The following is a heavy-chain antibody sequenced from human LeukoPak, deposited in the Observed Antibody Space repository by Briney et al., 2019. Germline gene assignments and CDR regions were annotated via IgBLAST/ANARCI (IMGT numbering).Heavy chain of an antibody. Sequence: HSGGSLRLSCAASGFTFSSYAMSWVRQAPGKGLEWVAGISYNGTNEYYPDSLKGRFTISRDNSKNTLYLQMNSLRAEDTALYYCARDRGGSGWYYFDYWGQGTLVTVSS. J-gene: IGHJ4*02. V-gene: IGHV3-30-3*01. CDR3: ARDRGGSGWYYFDY. CDR1: GFTFSSYA. CDR2: ISYNGTNE. D-gene: IGHD6-19*01.